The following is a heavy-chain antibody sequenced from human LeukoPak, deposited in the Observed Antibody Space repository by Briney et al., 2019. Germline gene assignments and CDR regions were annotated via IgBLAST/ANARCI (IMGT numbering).Heavy chain of an antibody. CDR3: AKDMYYFDY. CDR1: GFTFSSYA. V-gene: IGHV3-23*01. Sequence: PGGSLRLSCAASGFTFSSYAMNWVRQAPGKGLEWVSTISGSGGSTYYADSVKGRFTISRDNSKNTLYLQMNSLRAKDTAVYYCAKDMYYFDYWGQGTLVTVSS. CDR2: ISGSGGST. J-gene: IGHJ4*02. D-gene: IGHD3-10*02.